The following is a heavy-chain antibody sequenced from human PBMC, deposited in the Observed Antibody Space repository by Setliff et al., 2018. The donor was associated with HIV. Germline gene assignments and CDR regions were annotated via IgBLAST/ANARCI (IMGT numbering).Heavy chain of an antibody. J-gene: IGHJ4*02. V-gene: IGHV1-18*01. D-gene: IGHD3-3*01. CDR3: ARAPPDQMYYNFWSGYWGYFDY. CDR1: GYTFTSYG. Sequence: ASVKVSCKASGYTFTSYGISWVRQAPGQGLEWMGWISAYNGNTNYAQKLQGRVTMTTDTSTRTAYMELRSLRSDDTAVYYCARAPPDQMYYNFWSGYWGYFDYWGQGTLVTVSS. CDR2: ISAYNGNT.